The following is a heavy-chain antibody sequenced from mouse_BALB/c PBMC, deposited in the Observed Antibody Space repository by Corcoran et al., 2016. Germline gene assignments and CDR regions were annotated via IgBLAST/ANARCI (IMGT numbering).Heavy chain of an antibody. CDR3: TREGVSYGNYESWFAY. V-gene: IGHV14-3*02. CDR1: GFNIKDTY. D-gene: IGHD2-1*01. Sequence: EVQLQQSGAELVKPGASVKLYCTASGFNIKDTYMHWVKQRPEQGLEWIGRIDPANVNTKYDPKFQGKATITADTSSNTAYLQLSSLTSEDTAVYYCTREGVSYGNYESWFAYWGQGTLVTVSA. J-gene: IGHJ3*01. CDR2: IDPANVNT.